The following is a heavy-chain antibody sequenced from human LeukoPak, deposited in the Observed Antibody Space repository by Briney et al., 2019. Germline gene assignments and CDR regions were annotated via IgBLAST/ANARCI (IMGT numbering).Heavy chain of an antibody. CDR3: ARTMYGARTDSSLIDWFDP. CDR1: GYTFTTYW. D-gene: IGHD4-17*01. V-gene: IGHV5-51*01. Sequence: GESLKISCKGSGYTFTTYWVGWVRQMPGKGLEWMGIIYPGDSDTRYSPSFQGQVTISADKSISTAYLQWSSLKASDTAMYYCARTMYGARTDSSLIDWFDPWGQGTLVTVSS. J-gene: IGHJ5*02. CDR2: IYPGDSDT.